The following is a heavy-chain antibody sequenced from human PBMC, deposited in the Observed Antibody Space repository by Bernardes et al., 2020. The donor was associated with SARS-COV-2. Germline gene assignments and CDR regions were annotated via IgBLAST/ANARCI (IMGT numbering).Heavy chain of an antibody. J-gene: IGHJ6*02. V-gene: IGHV3-33*01. Sequence: GGSLRLSCAASGFTFSSYGMHWVRQAPGKGLEWVAVIWYDGSNKYYADSVKGRFTISRDNSKNTLYLQMNSLRAEDTAVYYCARDYPRLRYGMDVWGQGTTVTVSS. D-gene: IGHD4-17*01. CDR1: GFTFSSYG. CDR3: ARDYPRLRYGMDV. CDR2: IWYDGSNK.